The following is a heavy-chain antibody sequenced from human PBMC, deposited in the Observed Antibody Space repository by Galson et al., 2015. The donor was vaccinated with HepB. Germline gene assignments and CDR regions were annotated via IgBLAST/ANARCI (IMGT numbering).Heavy chain of an antibody. J-gene: IGHJ2*01. CDR2: ISGSDKSP. CDR3: AKAVRDWDWYFDL. CDR1: GFTFGSYG. Sequence: SLRLSCAVSGFTFGSYGMGWVRQAPGKGLEWVSVISGSDKSPYYADSVKGRFTISRHNSRNTLYLQLNRLRVEDTAMYYCAKAVRDWDWYFDLWGRGTLVTVSS. V-gene: IGHV3-23*01. D-gene: IGHD3-9*01.